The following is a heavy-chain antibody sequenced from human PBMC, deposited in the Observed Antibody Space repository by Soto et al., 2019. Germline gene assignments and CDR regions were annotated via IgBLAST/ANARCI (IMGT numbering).Heavy chain of an antibody. CDR3: AKSATGYYVNYYYYYMYV. CDR2: ISGSGGST. Sequence: EVQLLESGGGLVQPGGSLRLSCAASGFTFSSYAMSWVRQAPGKGLEWVSAISGSGGSTYYADSVKGRFTISRDNSKNLLYLQMNSLRAEDTALYYCAKSATGYYVNYYYYYMYVWGKWTTVTVSS. CDR1: GFTFSSYA. V-gene: IGHV3-23*01. J-gene: IGHJ6*03. D-gene: IGHD3-9*01.